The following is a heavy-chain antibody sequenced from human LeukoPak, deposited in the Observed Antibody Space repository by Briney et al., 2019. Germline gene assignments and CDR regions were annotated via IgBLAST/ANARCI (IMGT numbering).Heavy chain of an antibody. Sequence: SETLSLTCAVYGGSFSGYYWSWIRQPPGKGLEWIGEINHSGSTNYNPSLKSRVTISVDTSKNQFSLKLSSVTAADTAVYYCARSIGYSGYSYFDHWGQGTLVTVSS. V-gene: IGHV4-34*01. CDR1: GGSFSGYY. J-gene: IGHJ4*02. CDR2: INHSGST. CDR3: ARSIGYSGYSYFDH. D-gene: IGHD5-12*01.